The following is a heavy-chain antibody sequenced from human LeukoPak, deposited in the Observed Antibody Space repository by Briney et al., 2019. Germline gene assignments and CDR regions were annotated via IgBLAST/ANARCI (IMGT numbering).Heavy chain of an antibody. V-gene: IGHV3-30-3*01. CDR2: ISYDGSNK. D-gene: IGHD5-18*01. J-gene: IGHJ4*02. Sequence: PGRSLRLSCAASGFTFSSYAMHWVHQAPGKGLEWVAVISYDGSNKYYADSVKGRFTISRDNSKNTLYLQMNSLRVEDTAVYYCASDREDTANLHYFDYWGQGTLVTVSS. CDR3: ASDREDTANLHYFDY. CDR1: GFTFSSYA.